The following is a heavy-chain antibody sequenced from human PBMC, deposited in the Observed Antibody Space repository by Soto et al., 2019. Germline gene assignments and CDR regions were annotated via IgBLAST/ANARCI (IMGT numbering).Heavy chain of an antibody. J-gene: IGHJ4*02. CDR1: GGSISSYY. Sequence: QVQLQESGPGLVKPSETLSLTCTVSGGSISSYYWSWIRQPPGKGLEWIGYIYYSGSTNYNPSLRRRVTIAVDTSKNQFSLKLSSGTAADTAVYYCARRYYDILTGYYIFDYWGQGTLVTVSS. CDR3: ARRYYDILTGYYIFDY. CDR2: IYYSGST. D-gene: IGHD3-9*01. V-gene: IGHV4-59*08.